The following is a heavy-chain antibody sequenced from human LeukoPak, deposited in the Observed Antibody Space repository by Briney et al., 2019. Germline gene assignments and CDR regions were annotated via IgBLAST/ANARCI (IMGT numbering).Heavy chain of an antibody. CDR2: IRSSSSR. CDR1: GFTFSSYN. Sequence: GGSLRLSCAASGFTFSSYNMNWVRQAPGKGLEWISFIRSSSSRYYADSVKGRFTISRDNAKNSLYLQMNSLRDEDTAVYYCAREGGSGSYSDYWGQGTLVTVSS. D-gene: IGHD3-10*01. J-gene: IGHJ4*01. V-gene: IGHV3-48*02. CDR3: AREGGSGSYSDY.